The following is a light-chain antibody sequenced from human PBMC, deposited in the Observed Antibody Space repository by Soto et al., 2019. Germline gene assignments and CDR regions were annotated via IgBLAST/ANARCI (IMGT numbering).Light chain of an antibody. CDR3: LQYHNLWE. Sequence: IMMTHSPASLSVSPGERATLSCRASQNIYSNIAWYQQRPGQAPRLLIYRASTRATGVPARFSGSGSGTEFTLTISSLQSEDFAVYSCLQYHNLWEFGQGTKVDIK. J-gene: IGKJ1*01. CDR1: QNIYSN. CDR2: RAS. V-gene: IGKV3-15*01.